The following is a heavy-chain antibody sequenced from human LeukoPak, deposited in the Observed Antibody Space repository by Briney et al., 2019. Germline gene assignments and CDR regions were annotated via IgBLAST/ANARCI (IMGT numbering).Heavy chain of an antibody. J-gene: IGHJ4*02. D-gene: IGHD1-26*01. Sequence: LETLSLTCAVSGASITSYYWNWIRQPAGKGLEWIGRISNSESSNYNPSLKSRVTMSVDTSQNHFSLKLTSVTAADTAVYYCARGRSHFDYWGQGTLVTVSS. V-gene: IGHV4-4*07. CDR3: ARGRSHFDY. CDR2: ISNSESS. CDR1: GASITSYY.